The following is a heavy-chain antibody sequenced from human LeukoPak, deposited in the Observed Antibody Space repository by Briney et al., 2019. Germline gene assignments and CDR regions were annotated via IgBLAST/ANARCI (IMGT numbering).Heavy chain of an antibody. CDR1: GFIFSTYS. CDR3: AGFDPLDN. D-gene: IGHD3-9*01. V-gene: IGHV3-23*01. Sequence: PGGSLRLSCAASGFIFSTYSMNWVRQAPGKGLEWVSTISGSGGSTYYADSVKGRFTISRDNSKNTVYLQMNSLRAEDTAVYYCAGFDPLDNWGQGTLVTVSS. CDR2: ISGSGGST. J-gene: IGHJ4*02.